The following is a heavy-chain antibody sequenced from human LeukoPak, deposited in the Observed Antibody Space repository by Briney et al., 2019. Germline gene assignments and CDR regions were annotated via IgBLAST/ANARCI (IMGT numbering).Heavy chain of an antibody. J-gene: IGHJ4*02. CDR1: GAPIRGYH. D-gene: IGHD6-25*01. Sequence: PSETPSLTCTVSGAPIRGYHWSWIRQAPGKGLDWIGEINYSGDTQYNPSLKSRVTISLDTSKNQFSLQLNSMTAADTAVYYCARVLLVSSGTFYFDYWGQGTLVTVSS. CDR2: INYSGDT. V-gene: IGHV4-59*01. CDR3: ARVLLVSSGTFYFDY.